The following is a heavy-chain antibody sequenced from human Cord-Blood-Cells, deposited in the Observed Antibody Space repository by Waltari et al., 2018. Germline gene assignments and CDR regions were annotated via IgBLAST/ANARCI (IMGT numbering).Heavy chain of an antibody. CDR2: INPNSGGT. Sequence: QVQLVQSGAAVKKPGASVTVSCKASGYTFTGYYMHCVRQAPGQGLEWMGRINPNSGGTIYAQKFQGRGTMTRDTTISTAYMELSRLRSDDTAVYYCARNYDILTGYYNWFDPWGQGTLVTVSS. D-gene: IGHD3-9*01. CDR1: GYTFTGYY. V-gene: IGHV1-2*06. CDR3: ARNYDILTGYYNWFDP. J-gene: IGHJ5*02.